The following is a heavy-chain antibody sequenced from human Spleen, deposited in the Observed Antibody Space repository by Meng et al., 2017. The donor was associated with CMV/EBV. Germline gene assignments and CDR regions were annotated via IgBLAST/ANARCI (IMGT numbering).Heavy chain of an antibody. J-gene: IGHJ4*02. CDR3: AKDLGRLGY. CDR2: IRYDGSNK. Sequence: LYCAASGFNFRSYGMHWVRQAPGKGLEWVAFIRYDGSNKYYADSVKGRFTISRDNSKDTLYLQMNSLRAEDTAVYYCAKDLGRLGYWGQGTLVTVSS. V-gene: IGHV3-30*02. CDR1: GFNFRSYG. D-gene: IGHD1-26*01.